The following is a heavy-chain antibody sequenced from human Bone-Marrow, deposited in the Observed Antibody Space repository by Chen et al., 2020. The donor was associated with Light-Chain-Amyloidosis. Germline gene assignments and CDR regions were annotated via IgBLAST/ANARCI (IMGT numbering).Heavy chain of an antibody. CDR3: ARGDYYDSSGYYYDAFDI. J-gene: IGHJ3*02. V-gene: IGHV4-4*07. CDR2: IYTRGST. CDR1: GGSISSYY. Sequence: QVQLQESGPGLVKPSETLSLTCTVSGGSISSYYWSWIRQPAGKGLEWIGRIYTRGSTNYNPALKSRVTMSVDTSKNQFSLKLSSVTAADTAVYYCARGDYYDSSGYYYDAFDIWGQGTMVTVSS. D-gene: IGHD3-22*01.